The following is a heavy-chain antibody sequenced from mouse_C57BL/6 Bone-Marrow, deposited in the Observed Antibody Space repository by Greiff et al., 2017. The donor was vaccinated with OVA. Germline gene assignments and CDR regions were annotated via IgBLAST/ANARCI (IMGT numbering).Heavy chain of an antibody. CDR1: GYTFTDYY. CDR2: IYPGSGNT. V-gene: IGHV1-76*01. J-gene: IGHJ2*01. D-gene: IGHD3-3*01. CDR3: ARAGDEDYFDY. Sequence: HVQLKDSGAELVRPGASVKLSCKASGYTFTDYYINWVKQRPGQGLEWIARIYPGSGNTYYNEKFKGKATLTAEKSSSTAYMQLSSLTSEDSAVYFCARAGDEDYFDYWGQGTTLTVSS.